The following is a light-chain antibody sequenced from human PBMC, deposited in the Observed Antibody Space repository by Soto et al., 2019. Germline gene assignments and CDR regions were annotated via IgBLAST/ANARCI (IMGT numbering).Light chain of an antibody. Sequence: DIQMTQSPPTLSASVGDRVTITCRASQSISTWVAWYQQKPGKAPKLLIYKASSLESGVPSRFSGSGSGTEFTLTISSLQPDDFATYYCQQYDSFLTFGGGTRVEIK. CDR2: KAS. J-gene: IGKJ4*01. V-gene: IGKV1-5*03. CDR1: QSISTW. CDR3: QQYDSFLT.